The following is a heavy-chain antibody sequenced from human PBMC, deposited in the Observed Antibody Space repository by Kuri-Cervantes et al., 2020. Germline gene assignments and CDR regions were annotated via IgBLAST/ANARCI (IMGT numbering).Heavy chain of an antibody. V-gene: IGHV1-18*01. CDR3: ARTTYYYGSVDY. CDR2: ISAYNGNT. J-gene: IGHJ4*02. Sequence: ASVQVSCKASGYTFTSYGISWVRQAPGQGLEWMGWISAYNGNTNYAQKLQGRVTMTTDASTSTAYMELRSLRSDDTAVYYCARTTYYYGSVDYWGQGTLVTVSS. D-gene: IGHD3-10*01. CDR1: GYTFTSYG.